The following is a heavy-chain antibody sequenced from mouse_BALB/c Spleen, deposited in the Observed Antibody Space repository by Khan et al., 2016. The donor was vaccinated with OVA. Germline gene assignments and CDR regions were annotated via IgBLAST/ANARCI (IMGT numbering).Heavy chain of an antibody. V-gene: IGHV1-77*01. CDR1: GYTFTDYY. D-gene: IGHD1-2*01. CDR2: INPGSGDI. Sequence: QVQLKQSGAELARPGASVKLSCKASGYTFTDYYINWVKQRTGQGLEWIGEINPGSGDIYYNEKFKGKATLTADKSSSTAYMQLISLTSEDSAVYLCARRNYFGYTFAYWGQGTLVTVSA. J-gene: IGHJ3*01. CDR3: ARRNYFGYTFAY.